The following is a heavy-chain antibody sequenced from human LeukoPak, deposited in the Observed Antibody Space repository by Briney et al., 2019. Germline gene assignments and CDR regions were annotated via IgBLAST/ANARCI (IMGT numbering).Heavy chain of an antibody. CDR1: GFTFSSYS. J-gene: IGHJ5*02. CDR3: SRDFPDVGA. V-gene: IGHV3-48*01. Sequence: GGSLRLSCAASGFTFSSYSMNWVRQAPGKGLEWVSYISSSSSTIYYADSVKGRFTISRDNAKNSLYLQMNSLPPEDTAVYYFSRDFPDVGAWGREPRVTAPS. CDR2: ISSSSSTI. D-gene: IGHD1-26*01.